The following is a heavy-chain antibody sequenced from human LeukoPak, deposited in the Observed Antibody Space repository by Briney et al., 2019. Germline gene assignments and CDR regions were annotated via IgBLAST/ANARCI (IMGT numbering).Heavy chain of an antibody. Sequence: GGSLRLSCAASGFTFSSYAMHWVRQAPGKGLEWVAVISYDGSNKYYADSVKGRFTISRDNSKNTPYLQMNSLRAENTAVYYCARRRQLCLDYWGQGTLVTVSS. CDR2: ISYDGSNK. J-gene: IGHJ4*02. V-gene: IGHV3-30-3*01. CDR3: ARRRQLCLDY. D-gene: IGHD5-18*01. CDR1: GFTFSSYA.